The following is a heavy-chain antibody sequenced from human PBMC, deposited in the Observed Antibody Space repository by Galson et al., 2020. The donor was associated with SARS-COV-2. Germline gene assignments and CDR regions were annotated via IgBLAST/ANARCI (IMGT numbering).Heavy chain of an antibody. CDR2: TYYRSRWYN. V-gene: IGHV6-1*01. Sequence: SQTLSLTCAISGDSVSSNSAAWNWIRQSPSRGLQWLGRTYYRSRWYNDYAVSVKSRITINADTPKNQFSLQLTSVTPEDTAVYYCARGDGAVAGKYFFDYWGQGTLVTVSS. CDR3: ARGDGAVAGKYFFDY. J-gene: IGHJ4*02. D-gene: IGHD6-19*01. CDR1: GDSVSSNSAA.